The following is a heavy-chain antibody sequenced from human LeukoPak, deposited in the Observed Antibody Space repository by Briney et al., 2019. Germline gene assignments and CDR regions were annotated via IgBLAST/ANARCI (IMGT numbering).Heavy chain of an antibody. CDR3: ARELATVTNYFGY. D-gene: IGHD4-17*01. CDR2: INHSGST. V-gene: IGHV4-34*01. CDR1: GGSFSGYY. Sequence: SETLSLTCAVYGGSFSGYYWSWIRQPPGKGLEWIGEINHSGSTNYNPSLKSRVTISVDTSKNQFSLKLSSVTAAVTAVYYCARELATVTNYFGYWGQGTLVTVSS. J-gene: IGHJ4*02.